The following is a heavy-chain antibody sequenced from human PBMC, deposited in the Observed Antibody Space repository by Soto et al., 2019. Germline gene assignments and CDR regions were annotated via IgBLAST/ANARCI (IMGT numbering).Heavy chain of an antibody. D-gene: IGHD6-25*01. Sequence: EVQLVESGGGLIQPGGSLRLSCAVSGFTVSNNYMSWVRQAPGKGLEGVSVIYSGGYTAYGDSVKGRFTISRDNSKNTICLKKKTLEAGRAVGSCCGTQRGGGGYWGQGTLVTVSS. CDR1: GFTVSNNY. V-gene: IGHV3-53*01. CDR2: IYSGGYT. J-gene: IGHJ4*02. CDR3: GTQRGGGGY.